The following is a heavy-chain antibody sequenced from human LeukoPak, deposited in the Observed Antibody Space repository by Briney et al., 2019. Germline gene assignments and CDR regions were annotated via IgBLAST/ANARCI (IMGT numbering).Heavy chain of an antibody. J-gene: IGHJ4*02. CDR1: GFTFSSYA. D-gene: IGHD3-3*01. CDR3: AKGYLAIFGVVTQFDY. V-gene: IGHV3-23*01. CDR2: ISGSGGST. Sequence: GGSLRLSCAASGFTFSSYAMSWVRQAPGKGLEWVSGISGSGGSTYYADSVKGRFTISRDNSKNTLYLQMNSLRAEDTAVYYCAKGYLAIFGVVTQFDYWGQGTLVTVSS.